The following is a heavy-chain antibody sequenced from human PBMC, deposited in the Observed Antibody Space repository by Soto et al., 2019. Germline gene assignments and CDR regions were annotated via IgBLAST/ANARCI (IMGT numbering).Heavy chain of an antibody. Sequence: GGSLRLSCAASGFTVSSNYMSWVRQAPGKGLEWVSVIYSGGSTYYADSVKGRFTISIDNSKNTLYLQMNSLRAEDTAVYYCARLGHSSSWDYWGQGTLVTVSS. CDR1: GFTVSSNY. D-gene: IGHD6-13*01. CDR2: IYSGGST. V-gene: IGHV3-53*01. CDR3: ARLGHSSSWDY. J-gene: IGHJ4*02.